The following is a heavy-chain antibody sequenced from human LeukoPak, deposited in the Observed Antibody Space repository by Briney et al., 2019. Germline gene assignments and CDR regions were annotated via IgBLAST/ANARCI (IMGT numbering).Heavy chain of an antibody. V-gene: IGHV3-23*01. CDR2: ISASGDST. D-gene: IGHD3-10*01. CDR1: GFTFSNFA. Sequence: GGSLRLSCTASGFTFSNFAMNWVRQAPGKGLEWVSGISASGDSTYYADSVKGRLTISRDNSKNTLSLQMNSLRAEDTAVYYCARGNYYGSGSYLPRNYLYYYYYMDVWGKGTTVTISS. CDR3: ARGNYYGSGSYLPRNYLYYYYYMDV. J-gene: IGHJ6*03.